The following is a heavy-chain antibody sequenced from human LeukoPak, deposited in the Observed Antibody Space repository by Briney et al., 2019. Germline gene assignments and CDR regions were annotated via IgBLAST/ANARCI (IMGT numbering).Heavy chain of an antibody. D-gene: IGHD2-2*02. CDR2: INTNTGNP. J-gene: IGHJ4*02. CDR3: ARVRNPRYCSSTSCYTIDY. V-gene: IGHV7-4-1*02. Sequence: GASVKVSCKASGYTFTSYAMNWVRQAPGQGLEWMGWINTNTGNPTYAQGFTGRFVSSLDTSVSTAYLQISSLKAEDTAVYYCARVRNPRYCSSTSCYTIDYWGQGTLVTVSS. CDR1: GYTFTSYA.